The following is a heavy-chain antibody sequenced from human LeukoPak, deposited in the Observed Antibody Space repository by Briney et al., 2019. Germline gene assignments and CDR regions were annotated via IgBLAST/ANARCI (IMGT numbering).Heavy chain of an antibody. CDR2: VYHGGGS. CDR1: GYSISSGFY. Sequence: SETLSLTCTVSGYSISSGFYWGWIRQPPGKGLEWIGNVYHGGGSYYNPSLKSRITISVDTSKNQFSLNLYSVTAADTAVYYCARRVGSSDCFDYWGQGTLVTVSS. CDR3: ARRVGSSDCFDY. J-gene: IGHJ4*02. D-gene: IGHD6-6*01. V-gene: IGHV4-38-2*02.